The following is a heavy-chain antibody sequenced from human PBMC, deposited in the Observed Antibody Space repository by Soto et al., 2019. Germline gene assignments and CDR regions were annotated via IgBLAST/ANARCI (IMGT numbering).Heavy chain of an antibody. CDR1: GYTFTSYA. CDR3: ASAAVFGVGPRGYGMDV. D-gene: IGHD3-3*01. V-gene: IGHV1-69*06. Sequence: VASVKVSCKASGYTFTSYAISWVRQAPGQGLEWMGGIIPIFGTANYAQKFQGRVTITADKSTSTAYMELSSLRSEDTAVYYCASAAVFGVGPRGYGMDVWGQGTTVTVSS. CDR2: IIPIFGTA. J-gene: IGHJ6*02.